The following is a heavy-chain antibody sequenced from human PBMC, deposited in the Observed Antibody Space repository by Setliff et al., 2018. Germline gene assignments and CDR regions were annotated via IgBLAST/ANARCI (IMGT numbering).Heavy chain of an antibody. CDR3: ARPKYYNFWSAYYFDY. V-gene: IGHV4-59*11. D-gene: IGHD3-3*01. CDR1: GGSISSHY. J-gene: IGHJ4*02. Sequence: SETLSLTCTVSGGSISSHYWNWIRQPPGKGLEWIGHTHYSGSTNYNPSLKSRVTISVDTSKNQFSLKLNSVTAADTAVYYCARPKYYNFWSAYYFDYWGQGTLVTVSS. CDR2: THYSGST.